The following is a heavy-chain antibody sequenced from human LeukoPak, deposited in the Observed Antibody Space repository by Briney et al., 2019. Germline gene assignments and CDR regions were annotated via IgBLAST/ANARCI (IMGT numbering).Heavy chain of an antibody. CDR1: GFTFSSYF. V-gene: IGHV3-23*01. CDR3: ARDPYSGAYYEGYYYYYMDV. Sequence: AGGSLRLSCAASGFTFSSYFMSWVRQAPGKGLEWVSTIDVSGGSTYYADSVKGRFTISRDNAKNSLYLQMNSLRAEDTAVYYCARDPYSGAYYEGYYYYYMDVWGKGTTVTVSS. CDR2: IDVSGGST. D-gene: IGHD1-26*01. J-gene: IGHJ6*03.